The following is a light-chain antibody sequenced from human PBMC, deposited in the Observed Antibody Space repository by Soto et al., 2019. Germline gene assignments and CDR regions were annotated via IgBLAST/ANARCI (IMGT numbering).Light chain of an antibody. Sequence: EIVLALSPGTLSLSPGQKATLSFRASQSVSSNYLAWYQQKPGQAPRLLIPGASSRATAIPDRFSGSGSGTDFTLTISRLDPEDFAMYYCQQYGTSPQTFGQGTKVDIK. V-gene: IGKV3-20*01. CDR2: GAS. CDR1: QSVSSNY. J-gene: IGKJ2*01. CDR3: QQYGTSPQT.